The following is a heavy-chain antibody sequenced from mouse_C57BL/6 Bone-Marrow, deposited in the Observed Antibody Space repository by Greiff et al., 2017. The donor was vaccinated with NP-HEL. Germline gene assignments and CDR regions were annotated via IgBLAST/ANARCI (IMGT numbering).Heavy chain of an antibody. Sequence: VQLQQSGPVLVKPGASVKMSCKASGYTFTDYYMNWVKQSHGKSLEWIGVINPYNGGTSYNQKFKGKATLTVDKSSSTAYMELNSLTSEDSAVYCCARQLEYYFDYWGQGTTLTVSS. V-gene: IGHV1-19*01. CDR1: GYTFTDYY. CDR2: INPYNGGT. CDR3: ARQLEYYFDY. J-gene: IGHJ2*01. D-gene: IGHD1-3*01.